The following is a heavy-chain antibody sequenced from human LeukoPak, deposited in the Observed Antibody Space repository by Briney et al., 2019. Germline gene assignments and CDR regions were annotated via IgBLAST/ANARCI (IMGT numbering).Heavy chain of an antibody. V-gene: IGHV3-11*04. CDR3: ARDDIAVATCFDY. D-gene: IGHD6-19*01. CDR1: GFTFSDYY. Sequence: GGSLRLSCAASGFTFSDYYMTWIRQAPGKGLEWVSFISSSGSTIYYADSVKGRFTISRDNAKNSLYLQMNSLRAEDTAVYYCARDDIAVATCFDYWGQGTLVTVSS. CDR2: ISSSGSTI. J-gene: IGHJ4*02.